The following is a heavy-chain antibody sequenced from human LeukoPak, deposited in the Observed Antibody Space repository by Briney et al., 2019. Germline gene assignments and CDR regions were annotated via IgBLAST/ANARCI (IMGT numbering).Heavy chain of an antibody. CDR2: IYYSGST. CDR3: ARHVEWFGESGMDV. V-gene: IGHV4-59*08. CDR1: GVSISSYY. J-gene: IGHJ6*02. Sequence: SETLSLTCTVSGVSISSYYWSWIRQPPGKGLEWIGYIYYSGSTNYNPSLKSRVTISVDTSKNQFSLKLSSVTAADTAVYYCARHVEWFGESGMDVWGQGTTVTVSS. D-gene: IGHD3-10*01.